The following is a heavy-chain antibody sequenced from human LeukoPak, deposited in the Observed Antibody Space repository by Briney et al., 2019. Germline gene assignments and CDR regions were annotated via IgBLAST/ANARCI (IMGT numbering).Heavy chain of an antibody. Sequence: PSETLSLTCTVSGXSTSSSSYYWGWIRQPPGKGLEWIGSIYYSGSTYYNPSLKSRVTISVDTSKNQFSLKLSSVTAADTAVYYCARLSSPIFGVVIIPVTPFDIWGQGTMVTVSS. CDR1: GXSTSSSSYY. V-gene: IGHV4-39*01. J-gene: IGHJ3*02. CDR2: IYYSGST. D-gene: IGHD3-3*01. CDR3: ARLSSPIFGVVIIPVTPFDI.